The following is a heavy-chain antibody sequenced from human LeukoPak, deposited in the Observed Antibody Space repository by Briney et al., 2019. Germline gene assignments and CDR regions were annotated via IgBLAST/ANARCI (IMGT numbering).Heavy chain of an antibody. CDR2: IYKSEST. CDR1: GGSISSYY. CDR3: ARGGPYDSVHY. V-gene: IGHV4-59*01. Sequence: PSETLSLTCTVSGGSISSYYWSWIRQPPGKGLEWIGYIYKSESTNYNPSLKSRVTISVDTSKNQFSLKLSSVTAADTAVYYCARGGPYDSVHYWGQGTLVTVSS. J-gene: IGHJ4*02. D-gene: IGHD3-16*01.